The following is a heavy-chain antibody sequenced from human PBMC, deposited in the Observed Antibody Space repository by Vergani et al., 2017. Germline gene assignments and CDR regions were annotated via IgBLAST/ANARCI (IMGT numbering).Heavy chain of an antibody. D-gene: IGHD3-9*01. Sequence: QVQLQQWGAGLLKPSETLSLTCAVYGGSFSGYYWSWIRQPPGKGLEWIGEINHSGSTNYNPSLKSRVTISVDTSKNQFSLKLSSVTAADTAVYYCARGLVDIFTGSYYYGMDVWGQGTTVTVSS. V-gene: IGHV4-34*01. CDR2: INHSGST. J-gene: IGHJ6*02. CDR3: ARGLVDIFTGSYYYGMDV. CDR1: GGSFSGYY.